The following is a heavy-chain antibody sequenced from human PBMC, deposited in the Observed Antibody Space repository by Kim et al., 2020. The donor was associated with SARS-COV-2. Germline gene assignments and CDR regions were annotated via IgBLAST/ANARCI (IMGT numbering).Heavy chain of an antibody. CDR1: GFTFSSYG. Sequence: GGSLRLSCAASGFTFSSYGMHWVRQAPGKGLEWVAVIWYDGSNKYYADSVKGRFTISRDNSKNTLYLQMNSLRAEDTAVYYCAIALTPRRLWSIDYWGQGTLVTVSS. J-gene: IGHJ4*02. CDR2: IWYDGSNK. D-gene: IGHD2-21*01. CDR3: AIALTPRRLWSIDY. V-gene: IGHV3-33*01.